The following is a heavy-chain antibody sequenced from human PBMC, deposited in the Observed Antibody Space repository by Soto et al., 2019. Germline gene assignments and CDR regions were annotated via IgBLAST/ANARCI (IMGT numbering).Heavy chain of an antibody. V-gene: IGHV3-23*01. J-gene: IGHJ6*02. CDR1: GFTFSDYA. CDR3: VKDHGMDV. Sequence: EVQVLESGGGLAQPGGSLRLSCVASGFTFSDYAMAWVRQSPGKGLEWVSSISGSGGSTYYADSVKGRFTISRDNSKNTVFLQMNSLRAEDTAVYYCVKDHGMDVWGQGATVTVSS. CDR2: ISGSGGST.